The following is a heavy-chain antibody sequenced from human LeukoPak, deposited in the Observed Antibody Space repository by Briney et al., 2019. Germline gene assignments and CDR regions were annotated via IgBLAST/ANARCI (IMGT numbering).Heavy chain of an antibody. CDR2: INPNRGST. CDR1: GYTFTSYY. Sequence: WASVKVSCKASGYTFTSYYMYWVRQAPGQGLEWMGIINPNRGSTSYAQKFQGRVTMTRDMSTSTVYMELSSLRSEDTAVYYCARAPGGLTTPSLGYWGQGTLVTVSS. CDR3: ARAPGGLTTPSLGY. V-gene: IGHV1-46*01. J-gene: IGHJ4*02. D-gene: IGHD4-17*01.